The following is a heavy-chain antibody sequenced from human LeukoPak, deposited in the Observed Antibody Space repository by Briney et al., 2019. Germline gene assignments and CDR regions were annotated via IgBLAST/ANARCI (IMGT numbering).Heavy chain of an antibody. D-gene: IGHD2-15*01. J-gene: IGHJ4*02. CDR3: ARREYCGGTSCYSAALDF. V-gene: IGHV4-39*07. Sequence: PSETLSLTCSVSGGSITSSSHYWGWIRQSPEKGLEWIGSIYYSGSTYYNPSLKSRVTIPVDTSKNQFSLKLTSVTAADTAVYFCARREYCGGTSCYSAALDFWGQGILVTVSS. CDR2: IYYSGST. CDR1: GGSITSSSHY.